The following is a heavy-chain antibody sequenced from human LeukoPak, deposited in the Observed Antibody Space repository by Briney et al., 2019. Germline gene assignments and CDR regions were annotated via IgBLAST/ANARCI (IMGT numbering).Heavy chain of an antibody. D-gene: IGHD6-6*01. V-gene: IGHV2-70*11. CDR1: GFSLSTSGMC. CDR2: IDWDDDK. J-gene: IGHJ3*02. Sequence: ESGPTLVNPTQTLTLTCTFSGFSLSTSGMCVSWIRQPPGKALEWLARIDWDDDKYYSTSLKTRLTISKDTSKNQVVLTVTNMDPVDTATYYCARITAARLYAFDIWGQGTMVTVSS. CDR3: ARITAARLYAFDI.